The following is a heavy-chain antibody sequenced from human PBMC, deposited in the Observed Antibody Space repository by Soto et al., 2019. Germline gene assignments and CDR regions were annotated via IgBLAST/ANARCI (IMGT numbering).Heavy chain of an antibody. V-gene: IGHV3-33*01. D-gene: IGHD2-15*01. CDR1: GFPFWHYG. CDR2: IWSDGKKE. J-gene: IGHJ6*02. Sequence: QVQLVESGGGVVQPGRSLRLSCVGSGFPFWHYGMHWVRQAPGKGLECVAVIWSDGKKESYADFVKGRFAISRDNFKDTLYLQRNSLRAEDTAAYYCARDRDGSWFHMYVWGQGTTVTVSS. CDR3: ARDRDGSWFHMYV.